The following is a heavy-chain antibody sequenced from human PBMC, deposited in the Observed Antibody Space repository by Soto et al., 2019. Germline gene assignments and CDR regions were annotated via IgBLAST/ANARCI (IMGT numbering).Heavy chain of an antibody. V-gene: IGHV2-70*01. CDR3: ARTKLLTRRGSHPFEEYYFDY. D-gene: IGHD1-26*01. CDR2: IDWDDDK. CDR1: GFSLSTSGMC. Sequence: SGPTLVNPTQTLTLTCTFSGFSLSTSGMCVSWIRQPPGKALEWLALIDWDDDKYYSTSLKTRLTIXKDTSKNQVVLTMTNMDPVDTATYYCARTKLLTRRGSHPFEEYYFDYWGQGTLVTVSS. J-gene: IGHJ4*02.